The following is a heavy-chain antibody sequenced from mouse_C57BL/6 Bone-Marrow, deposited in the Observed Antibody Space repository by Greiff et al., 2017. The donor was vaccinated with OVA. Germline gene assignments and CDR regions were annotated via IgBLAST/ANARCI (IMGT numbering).Heavy chain of an antibody. V-gene: IGHV3-6*01. CDR2: ISYDGSN. J-gene: IGHJ3*01. D-gene: IGHD3-1*01. Sequence: DVKLVESGPGLVKPSQSLSLTCSVTGYSFTSGYYWNWIRQFPGNKLECMGYISYDGSNNYNPSLKNQTSITHDTSNNQFFLKLNAVTTEDTATYYCASGGYHYWGQGTLVTVSA. CDR3: ASGGYHY. CDR1: GYSFTSGYY.